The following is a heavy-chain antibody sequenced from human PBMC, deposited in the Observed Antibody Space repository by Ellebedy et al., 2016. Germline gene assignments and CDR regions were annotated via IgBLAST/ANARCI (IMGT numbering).Heavy chain of an antibody. V-gene: IGHV3-23*01. CDR3: ARDVYYGSGYYYYYYMDV. Sequence: GESLKISXVASGFTFSTYGMTWVRQAPGKGLQWVSSIGGTGGTYSADSADSAKGRFTISRDNSKKTLYLQMNTLRAEDTAVYYCARDVYYGSGYYYYYYMDVWGKGTTVTVSS. CDR2: IGGTGGTYSA. CDR1: GFTFSTYG. J-gene: IGHJ6*03. D-gene: IGHD3-10*01.